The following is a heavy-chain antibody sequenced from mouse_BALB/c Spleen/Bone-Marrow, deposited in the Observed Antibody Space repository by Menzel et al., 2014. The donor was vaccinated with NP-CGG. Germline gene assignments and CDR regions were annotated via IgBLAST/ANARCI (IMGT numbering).Heavy chain of an antibody. CDR1: GFTFSSFG. J-gene: IGHJ2*01. D-gene: IGHD4-1*01. Sequence: EVQREGSGGGLGQTGGSRKLSCAASGFTFSSFGMHWVRQAPERGLEWVAYISSGSSTIFYADTVKGRFTISRDNPKNTLFLQMTSLRSEDTAMYYCARGGNWEDFDYLSQATTTKVSS. CDR3: ARGGNWEDFDY. CDR2: ISSGSSTI. V-gene: IGHV5-17*02.